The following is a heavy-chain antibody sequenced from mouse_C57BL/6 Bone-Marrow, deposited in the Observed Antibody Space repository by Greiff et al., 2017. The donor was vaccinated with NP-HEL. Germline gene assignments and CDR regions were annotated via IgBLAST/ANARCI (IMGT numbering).Heavy chain of an antibody. J-gene: IGHJ1*03. CDR2: IWRGGST. V-gene: IGHV2-5*01. CDR3: AKNRLLDWYFDV. Sequence: VQLQQSGPGLVQPSPRLSLPCTVSGFSLTSSGVHLVLQSPGKGLEWLGVIWRGGSTDYNAAFMSRLSITKDNSKSQVFFKMNSLQADDTAIYYCAKNRLLDWYFDVWGTGTTVTVSS. D-gene: IGHD1-1*01. CDR1: GFSLTSSG.